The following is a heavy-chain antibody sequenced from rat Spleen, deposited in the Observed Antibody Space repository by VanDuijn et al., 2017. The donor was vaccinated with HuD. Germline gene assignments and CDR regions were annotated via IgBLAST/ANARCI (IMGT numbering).Heavy chain of an antibody. CDR2: ISYEGTTN. Sequence: EVQLVESGGGLVQPGRSLKLSCAASGFTFSDYNMAWVRQAPKKGLEWVATISYEGTTNYYGDSVKGRFTISRDNAKSTLYLQMNSLRSEDTATYYCARLRYYDGSYYGNVMDAWGQGASVTVSS. J-gene: IGHJ4*01. CDR3: ARLRYYDGSYYGNVMDA. CDR1: GFTFSDYN. D-gene: IGHD1-12*02. V-gene: IGHV5-7*01.